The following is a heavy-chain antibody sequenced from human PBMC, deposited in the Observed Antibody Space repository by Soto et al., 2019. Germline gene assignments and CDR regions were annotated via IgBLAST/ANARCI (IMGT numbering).Heavy chain of an antibody. Sequence: RASVKVSCKASGYTFTSYDINWVRQATGQGLEWMGWMNPNSGNTGYAQKFQGRVTMTRNTSISTAYMELSSLRSEDTAVYYCAREKTRHQYDFWSGYYRWFDPWGQGTLVTVSS. CDR1: GYTFTSYD. CDR2: MNPNSGNT. CDR3: AREKTRHQYDFWSGYYRWFDP. D-gene: IGHD3-3*01. V-gene: IGHV1-8*01. J-gene: IGHJ5*02.